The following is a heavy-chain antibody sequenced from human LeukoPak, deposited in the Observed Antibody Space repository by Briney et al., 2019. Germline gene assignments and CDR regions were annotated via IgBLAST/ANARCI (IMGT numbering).Heavy chain of an antibody. CDR1: GFTVSGNY. Sequence: PGGSLRLSCAASGFTVSGNYMSWVRQAPGKGLEWVSIIYSGDSTYYADSVKGRFTISRDNSKNTLYLQMNSLRAEDTAVYYCARDFYCSRTSCYAPSFDYWGQGTLVTVSS. D-gene: IGHD2-2*01. V-gene: IGHV3-66*01. CDR2: IYSGDST. J-gene: IGHJ4*02. CDR3: ARDFYCSRTSCYAPSFDY.